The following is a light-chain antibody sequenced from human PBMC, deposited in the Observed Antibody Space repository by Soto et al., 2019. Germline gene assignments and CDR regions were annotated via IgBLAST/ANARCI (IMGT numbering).Light chain of an antibody. Sequence: DIQMTQSPSTLSALLGASVPITCRASQSSTTWLAWYQQKPGKAPKLLIYDASSWESGVPSRFSGSGSGTEFTLTISSLQPDDFATYYCQQYYNYPETFGQGTKVDIK. CDR1: QSSTTW. CDR2: DAS. CDR3: QQYYNYPET. V-gene: IGKV1-5*01. J-gene: IGKJ1*01.